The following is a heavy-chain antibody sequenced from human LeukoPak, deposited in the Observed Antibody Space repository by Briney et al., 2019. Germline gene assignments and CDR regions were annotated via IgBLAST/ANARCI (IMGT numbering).Heavy chain of an antibody. CDR3: ATSDWNDVGSNH. V-gene: IGHV3-30-3*01. CDR2: ISKDGVHD. Sequence: PGGSLRLSCAASGFTFSSYAMHWVRQAPGKGLEWVAVISKDGVHDFYGDSVQGRFSISRDNSKSTVSLEMNRLRLDDTALYYCATSDWNDVGSNHWGQGTPVIVSS. J-gene: IGHJ5*02. CDR1: GFTFSSYA. D-gene: IGHD1-1*01.